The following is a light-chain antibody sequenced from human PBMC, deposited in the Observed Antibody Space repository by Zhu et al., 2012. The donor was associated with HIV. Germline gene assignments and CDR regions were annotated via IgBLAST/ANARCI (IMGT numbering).Light chain of an antibody. J-gene: IGKJ1*01. CDR2: GSS. Sequence: IVLTQSAGTLSLSPGERATLSCRASQSVGTNLAWYHQIPGQAPRLLIYGSSTRVAGIPGRFSGSGSGTEFTLTFTTMQSEDFAIYYCQQYYSWPGTFGQGTKVELK. CDR3: QQYYSWPGT. V-gene: IGKV3-15*01. CDR1: QSVGTN.